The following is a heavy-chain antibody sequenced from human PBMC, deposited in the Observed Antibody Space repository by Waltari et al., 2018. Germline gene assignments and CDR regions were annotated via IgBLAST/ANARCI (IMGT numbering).Heavy chain of an antibody. J-gene: IGHJ2*01. CDR1: GLTFNNYA. D-gene: IGHD7-27*01. V-gene: IGHV3-23*01. CDR2: ITGGGTNT. CDR3: AKGLGMRDWYFDI. Sequence: EVRVLESGGGLVQPGGSLRLSCAASGLTFNNYAMAWVRQAPGKGLECVAVITGGGTNTYYVDSVKGRFTVSRDNSKNTLDLQMNNLRLEDTAVYFCAKGLGMRDWYFDIWGRGTLLTVSS.